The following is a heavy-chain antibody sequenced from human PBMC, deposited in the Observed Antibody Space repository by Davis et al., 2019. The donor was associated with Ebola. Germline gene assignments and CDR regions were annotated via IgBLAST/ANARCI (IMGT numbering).Heavy chain of an antibody. V-gene: IGHV1-24*01. Sequence: ASVKVSCKVSGYSLNEITIHWVRQAPGEGLEWMGGFDPEDGETIYAQKFQGRVTMTEDTSTDTAYMELSSLRSEDTAVYYCATDLPSHDYGTLDYWGQGTLVTVSS. J-gene: IGHJ4*02. D-gene: IGHD4-17*01. CDR2: FDPEDGET. CDR1: GYSLNEIT. CDR3: ATDLPSHDYGTLDY.